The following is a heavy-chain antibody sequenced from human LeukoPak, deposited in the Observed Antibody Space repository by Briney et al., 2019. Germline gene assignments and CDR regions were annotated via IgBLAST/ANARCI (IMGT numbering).Heavy chain of an antibody. CDR1: GFTFSSYG. V-gene: IGHV3-30*03. D-gene: IGHD3-22*01. CDR2: ISYDGSDK. Sequence: PGGSLRLSCAASGFTFSSYGMHWVRQAPGKGLEWVAVISYDGSDKYYADSVKGRFTVSRDNSKNTLYLQMNSLRAEDTAVYYCARMSDSSGYYYSADLDYWGQGTLVTVSS. J-gene: IGHJ4*02. CDR3: ARMSDSSGYYYSADLDY.